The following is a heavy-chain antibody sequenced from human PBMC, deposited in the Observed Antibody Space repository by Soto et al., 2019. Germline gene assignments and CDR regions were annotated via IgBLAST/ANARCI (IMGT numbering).Heavy chain of an antibody. CDR1: GFTFSSYA. CDR2: ISGSGGST. CDR3: AKDHGSSSGRFDY. D-gene: IGHD6-6*01. V-gene: IGHV3-23*01. J-gene: IGHJ4*02. Sequence: EVQLLESGGGLVQPGGSLRLSCAASGFTFSSYAMSWVRQAPGKGLEWVSAISGSGGSTYYADSVKGRFTISRDNSKNTLYLQMNSLRAEDTAIYYCAKDHGSSSGRFDYWGQGTLVTVSS.